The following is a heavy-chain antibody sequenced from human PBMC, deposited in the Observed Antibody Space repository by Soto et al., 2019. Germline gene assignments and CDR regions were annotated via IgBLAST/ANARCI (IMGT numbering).Heavy chain of an antibody. J-gene: IGHJ3*02. Sequence: QVQLVQSGAEVKKPGASVKVSCKASGYTFTSYAMHWVRQAPGQRLESMGWINAGNGNTTYSQKFQGRVTITRDTSASTAYMELSSLRSEDTAVYYCARAGESAFDIWGQGTMVTVSS. CDR1: GYTFTSYA. D-gene: IGHD3-16*01. CDR2: INAGNGNT. CDR3: ARAGESAFDI. V-gene: IGHV1-3*01.